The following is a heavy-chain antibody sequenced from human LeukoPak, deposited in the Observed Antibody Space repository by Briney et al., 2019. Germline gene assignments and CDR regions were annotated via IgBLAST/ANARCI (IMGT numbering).Heavy chain of an antibody. CDR1: GFTFSSYA. CDR2: ISYDGSNK. J-gene: IGHJ4*02. D-gene: IGHD1-26*01. CDR3: AGERSVVGVSFDY. Sequence: GGSLRLSCAASGFTFSSYAVHWVRQAPGKGLEWVAVISYDGSNKYYADSVKGRFTISRDNSKNTLYLQMSSLRAEDTAVYYCAGERSVVGVSFDYWGQGTLVTVSS. V-gene: IGHV3-30-3*01.